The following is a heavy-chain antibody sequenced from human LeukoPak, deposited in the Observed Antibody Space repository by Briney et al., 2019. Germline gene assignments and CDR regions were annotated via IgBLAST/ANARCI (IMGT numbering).Heavy chain of an antibody. CDR1: GFSLRIRGRC. Sequence: SGPTLVNPTQTLTLTCTFSGFSLRIRGRCVSWIRQPPGKALEWLSRIDWDDDKYYSTSLKTRLTISKDTSKNQVVLTMTNMDPVDTATYYCARIARDYYDSSGPGPYYYYYMDVWGKGTTVTVSS. CDR3: ARIARDYYDSSGPGPYYYYYMDV. J-gene: IGHJ6*03. CDR2: IDWDDDK. D-gene: IGHD3-22*01. V-gene: IGHV2-70*11.